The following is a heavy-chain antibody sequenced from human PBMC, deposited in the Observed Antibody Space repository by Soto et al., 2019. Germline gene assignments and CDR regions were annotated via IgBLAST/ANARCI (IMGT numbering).Heavy chain of an antibody. J-gene: IGHJ5*02. CDR2: ISSNSAYI. D-gene: IGHD6-13*01. CDR1: GFTCSNYC. V-gene: IGHV3-21*01. Sequence: GGSLRLSCAASGFTCSNYCMNWVRQARGKGLEWVSTISSNSAYIYYTDALRGRFTISRDNAKNSLHLQMSSLRAEDTAVYYCTRDASRDSSARGWFDPWGPGTLVTVSS. CDR3: TRDASRDSSARGWFDP.